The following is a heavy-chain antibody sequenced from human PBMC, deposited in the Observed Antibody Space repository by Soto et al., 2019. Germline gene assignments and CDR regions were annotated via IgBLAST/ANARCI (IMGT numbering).Heavy chain of an antibody. V-gene: IGHV3-23*01. CDR1: GFTFSSYA. D-gene: IGHD5-12*01. Sequence: EVQLLESGGGLVQPGGSLRLSCAASGFTFSSYAMSWVRQAPGKGLEWVSAISGSGGSTYYADSVKGRFTISRDNSKNTLYLQMNSLRAEDTAAYYCARGFLDGYNYYFDYWGQGTLVTVSS. J-gene: IGHJ4*02. CDR3: ARGFLDGYNYYFDY. CDR2: ISGSGGST.